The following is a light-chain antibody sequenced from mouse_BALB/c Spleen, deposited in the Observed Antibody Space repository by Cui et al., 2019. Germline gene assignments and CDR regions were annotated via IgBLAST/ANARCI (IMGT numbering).Light chain of an antibody. J-gene: IGKJ2*01. CDR2: RMS. V-gene: IGKV2-137*01. CDR3: MQHLEYPYT. CDR1: KSLLHCIGYTY. Sequence: DTVMTEAAPSVPFTPGESVSSPCRSSKSLLHCIGYTYLYWFLQRPGQSPQRLIYRMSNLASGVPDRFSGSGSGTAFTLRISRVEAEDVGVYYCMQHLEYPYTFGGGTKLEIK.